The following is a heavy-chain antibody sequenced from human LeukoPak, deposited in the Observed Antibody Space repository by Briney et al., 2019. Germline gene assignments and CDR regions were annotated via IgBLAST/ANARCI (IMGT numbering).Heavy chain of an antibody. CDR1: GYTFTSYG. Sequence: GASVKVSCKASGYTFTSYGISSVRQAPGQGLEWMGWISAYNGNTNYAQKLKGRVTMTTDTSTSTAYMELRSLRSDDTAVYYCARGEAPSRLWRGGIAAAGPTFDYWGQGTLVTVSS. CDR3: ARGEAPSRLWRGGIAAAGPTFDY. J-gene: IGHJ4*02. CDR2: ISAYNGNT. D-gene: IGHD6-13*01. V-gene: IGHV1-18*01.